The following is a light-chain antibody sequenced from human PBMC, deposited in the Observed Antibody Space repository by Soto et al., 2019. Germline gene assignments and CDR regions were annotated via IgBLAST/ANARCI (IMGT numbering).Light chain of an antibody. V-gene: IGLV2-23*03. J-gene: IGLJ2*01. CDR1: SSDVGSYNL. CDR2: EGS. CDR3: CSYAGSSTFHVV. Sequence: QSVLTQPASVSGSPGQSITISCTGTSSDVGSYNLVSWYQQHPGKAPKLMIYEGSKRPSGVSNRFSGSKSGNKASLTISGLQAEDEADYYCCSYAGSSTFHVVFGGGTKLTVL.